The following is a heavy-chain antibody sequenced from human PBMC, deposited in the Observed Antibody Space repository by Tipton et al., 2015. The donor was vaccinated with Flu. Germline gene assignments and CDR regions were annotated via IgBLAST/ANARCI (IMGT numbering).Heavy chain of an antibody. D-gene: IGHD3-22*01. Sequence: TLSLTCTVSGASISSYYWSWIRQPPGKGLEWIGYIYYSGITNYNPSLKSRVTISVDTSKNQFSLRLSSVTAAATAVYYCAGVGGDYRDTSGFIPWFDLWGQGTLVTVSS. J-gene: IGHJ5*02. CDR2: IYYSGIT. V-gene: IGHV4-59*01. CDR1: GASISSYY. CDR3: AGVGGDYRDTSGFIPWFDL.